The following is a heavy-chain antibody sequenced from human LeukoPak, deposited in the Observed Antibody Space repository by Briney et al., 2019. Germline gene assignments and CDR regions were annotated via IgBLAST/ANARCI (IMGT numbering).Heavy chain of an antibody. CDR2: IKEDGSEK. J-gene: IGHJ4*02. V-gene: IGHV3-7*04. CDR3: ARGYAPAY. Sequence: TGGSLRLSCAASGFTFSSYRMQWVRQAPGKGLYWVANIKEDGSEKNYVASVKGRFTISRNNAKNSLYLQMNSLRAEDTAVYFCARGYAPAYWGQGTLVTVSS. CDR1: GFTFSSYR. D-gene: IGHD3-16*01.